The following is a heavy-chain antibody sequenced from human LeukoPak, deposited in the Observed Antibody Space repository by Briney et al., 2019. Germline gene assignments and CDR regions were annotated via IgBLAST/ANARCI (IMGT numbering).Heavy chain of an antibody. V-gene: IGHV4-61*02. CDR3: AREGHGDY. CDR1: GGSISSGSYY. CDR2: IYTSGST. Sequence: SQTLSPTCTVSGGSISSGSYYWSWIRQPAGKGLEWIGRIYTSGSTNYNPSLKSRVTISVDTSKNQFSLKLSSVTAADTAVYYCAREGHGDYWGQGTLVTVSS. J-gene: IGHJ4*02.